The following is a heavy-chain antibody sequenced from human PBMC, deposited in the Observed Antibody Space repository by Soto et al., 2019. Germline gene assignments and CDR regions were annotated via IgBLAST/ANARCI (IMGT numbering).Heavy chain of an antibody. V-gene: IGHV4-30-2*01. J-gene: IGHJ4*02. CDR2: IYHSGST. CDR3: AKWVAAAGRFDY. Sequence: PSETLSLTCAVSGGSISSGGYSWSWIRQPPGKGLEWIGYIYHSGSTYYNPSLKSRVTISVDRSKNQFSLKLSSVTAADTAVYYCAKWVAAAGRFDYWGQGTLVTVSS. D-gene: IGHD6-13*01. CDR1: GGSISSGGYS.